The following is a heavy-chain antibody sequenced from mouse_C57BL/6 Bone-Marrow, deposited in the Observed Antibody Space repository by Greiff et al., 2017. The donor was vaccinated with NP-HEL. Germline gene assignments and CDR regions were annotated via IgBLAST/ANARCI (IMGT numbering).Heavy chain of an antibody. J-gene: IGHJ2*01. CDR2: ISSGSSTI. D-gene: IGHD4-1*02. CDR3: AKGLSTGNFYY. CDR1: GFTFSDYG. V-gene: IGHV5-17*01. Sequence: DVHLVESGGGLVKPGGSLKLSCAASGFTFSDYGMHWVRQAPEKGLEWVAYISSGSSTISYADTVKGRFTISRDNAKNPLFLQMTSLRSEDTAMYYCAKGLSTGNFYYWGQGTTLTVSS.